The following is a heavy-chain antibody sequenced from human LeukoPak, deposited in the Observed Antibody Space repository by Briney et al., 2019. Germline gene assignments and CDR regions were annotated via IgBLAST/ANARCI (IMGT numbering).Heavy chain of an antibody. Sequence: PGGSLRLSCAASGFTFSSYGMHWVRQAPGKGLEWVAVIWYDGSNKYYADSVKGRFTISRDNAKNSLYLQMNSLKVEDTAIYYCARDVSYSSSSGLFDYWGQGTLVTVSS. J-gene: IGHJ4*02. D-gene: IGHD6-6*01. CDR3: ARDVSYSSSSGLFDY. CDR1: GFTFSSYG. CDR2: IWYDGSNK. V-gene: IGHV3-33*01.